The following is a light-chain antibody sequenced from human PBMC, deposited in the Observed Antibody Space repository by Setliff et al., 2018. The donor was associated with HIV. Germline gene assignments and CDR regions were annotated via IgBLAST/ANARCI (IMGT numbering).Light chain of an antibody. Sequence: EIMLTRSPAALSLSPGERATLSCRASQSLRTNLAWYRQKPGQAPSLLISDASTRAPGIPAMFSGSGYGTDFTLTISSLQSEDFAVYYCQQYNTWPLSFGGGTKVDIK. CDR3: QQYNTWPLS. CDR1: QSLRTN. CDR2: DAS. J-gene: IGKJ4*01. V-gene: IGKV3-15*01.